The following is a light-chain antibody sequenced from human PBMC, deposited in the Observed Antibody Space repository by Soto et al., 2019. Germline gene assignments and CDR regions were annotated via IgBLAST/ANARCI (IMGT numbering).Light chain of an antibody. CDR1: QYINTR. V-gene: IGKV3D-15*03. Sequence: EVVMTQSPATLSVSPGEGVTLSCRASQYINTRLAWYQPRPGQSPRLLIYQTSLRAAGIPARFSASGCGTDFTLTISDVQPEDFALYYCHQRQSWPRTFGQGTKVDNK. CDR3: HQRQSWPRT. CDR2: QTS. J-gene: IGKJ1*01.